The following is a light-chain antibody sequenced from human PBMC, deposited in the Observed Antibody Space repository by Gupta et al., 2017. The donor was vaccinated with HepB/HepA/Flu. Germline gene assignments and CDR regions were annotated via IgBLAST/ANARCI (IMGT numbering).Light chain of an antibody. J-gene: IGLJ1*01. CDR2: RNS. CDR3: SAWDSSLTAYV. CDR1: SNNVGNQG. V-gene: IGLV10-54*04. Sequence: QAGLTQPPSVSKGLRQTATPTCTGNSNNVGNQGAAWLQQHQGHPPKLLSYRNSNRPSGISERFSASRSGNTASLTITGLQPEDEADYYCSAWDSSLTAYVFGTGTKVTVL.